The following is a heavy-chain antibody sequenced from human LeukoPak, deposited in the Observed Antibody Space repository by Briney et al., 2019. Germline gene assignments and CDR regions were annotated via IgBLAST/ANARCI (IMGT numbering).Heavy chain of an antibody. D-gene: IGHD3-9*01. CDR1: GYSFSDNY. CDR3: ARGEDESTGHYDAFDI. CDR2: INPKSGDT. Sequence: APLKVSCKASGYSFSDNYVHWVRQAPGQGLEYMGWINPKSGDTNFSQRFKGRVTMTSDTSTSTVNMEMRKLRSDDTAVYLCARGEDESTGHYDAFDIWGHGTMVTVSS. J-gene: IGHJ3*02. V-gene: IGHV1-2*02.